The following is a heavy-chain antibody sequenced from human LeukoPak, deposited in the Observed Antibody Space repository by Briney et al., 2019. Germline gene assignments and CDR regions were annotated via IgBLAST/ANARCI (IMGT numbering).Heavy chain of an antibody. CDR1: GYTFTSYD. J-gene: IGHJ4*02. CDR2: MNPNSGNT. V-gene: IGHV1-8*03. D-gene: IGHD3-10*01. CDR3: ARDVVRGASDY. Sequence: GAPVKVSCKASGYTFTSYDINWVRQATGQGLEWMGWMNPNSGNTGYAQKFQGRVTITRNTSISTAYMELSSLRSEDTAVYYCARDVVRGASDYWGQGTLVTVSS.